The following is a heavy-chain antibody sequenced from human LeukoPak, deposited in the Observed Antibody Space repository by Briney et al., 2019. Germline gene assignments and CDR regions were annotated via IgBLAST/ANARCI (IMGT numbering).Heavy chain of an antibody. CDR1: GGSISSYY. Sequence: SETLSLTCTVSGGSISSYYWSWIRQPAGKGLEWIGRIYTSGSTNYNPSLKSRVTMSVDTSKNQFSLKLSSVTAADTAVYYCASPGIFAAGMDRGFDYWGQGTLVTVSS. D-gene: IGHD6-13*01. J-gene: IGHJ4*02. CDR2: IYTSGST. CDR3: ASPGIFAAGMDRGFDY. V-gene: IGHV4-4*07.